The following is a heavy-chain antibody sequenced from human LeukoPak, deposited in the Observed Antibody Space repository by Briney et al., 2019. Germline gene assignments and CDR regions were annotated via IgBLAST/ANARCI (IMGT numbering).Heavy chain of an antibody. V-gene: IGHV3-33*01. CDR3: ARGKGDAYRDAFDI. CDR2: IWYDGSNK. CDR1: GSTFSSYG. D-gene: IGHD2-21*02. Sequence: GGSLRLSCAASGSTFSSYGMHWVRQAPGKGLEWVAVIWYDGSNKYYADSVKGRFTISRDNSKNTLYLQMNSLRAEDTAVYYCARGKGDAYRDAFDIWGQGTMVTVSS. J-gene: IGHJ3*02.